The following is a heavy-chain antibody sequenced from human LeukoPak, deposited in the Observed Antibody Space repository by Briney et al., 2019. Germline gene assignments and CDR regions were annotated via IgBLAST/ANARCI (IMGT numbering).Heavy chain of an antibody. CDR1: GFTFSSYA. J-gene: IGHJ4*02. D-gene: IGHD1-7*01. Sequence: GGSLRLSCAASGFTFSSYAMSWVRQAPGKGLEWVSAISGSGGSTYYADSVKGRFTISRDNSKNTLYLQMNSLRAEDTAVYYCARAGFNWNYDTSHFDNWGQGTLVTVSS. CDR3: ARAGFNWNYDTSHFDN. CDR2: ISGSGGST. V-gene: IGHV3-23*01.